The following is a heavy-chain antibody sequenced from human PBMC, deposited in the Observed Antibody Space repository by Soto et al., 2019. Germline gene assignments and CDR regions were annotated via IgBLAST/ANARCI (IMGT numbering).Heavy chain of an antibody. J-gene: IGHJ6*04. CDR3: ASEAEMATMGVGGMDV. Sequence: QVQLVQSGAEVKKPGSSVKVACKASGGTFSSYTISWVRQAPGQGLAWMGRIIPILGIANYAQKFQGRVTITADKSPSTAYMELSSLRSEDTAVSYCASEAEMATMGVGGMDVWGKGTTVTVSS. CDR1: GGTFSSYT. CDR2: IIPILGIA. D-gene: IGHD5-12*01. V-gene: IGHV1-69*02.